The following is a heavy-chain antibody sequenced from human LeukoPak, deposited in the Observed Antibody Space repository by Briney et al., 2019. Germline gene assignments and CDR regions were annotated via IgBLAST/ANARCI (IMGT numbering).Heavy chain of an antibody. D-gene: IGHD3-10*01. CDR3: ARSVGELWVDY. J-gene: IGHJ4*02. Sequence: SETLSLTCTVSGGSISSSSYYWGWIRQPPGKGLEWIGGIYYSGSTYYNPSLKSRVTISVDTSKNQFSLKLSSVTAADTAVYYCARSVGELWVDYWGQGTLVTVSS. V-gene: IGHV4-39*07. CDR2: IYYSGST. CDR1: GGSISSSSYY.